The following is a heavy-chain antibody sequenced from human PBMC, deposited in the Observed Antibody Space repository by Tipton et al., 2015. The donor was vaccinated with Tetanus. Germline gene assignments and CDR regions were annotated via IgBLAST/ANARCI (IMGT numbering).Heavy chain of an antibody. CDR1: GFMFSSYT. D-gene: IGHD3/OR15-3a*01. CDR2: IGGSGGAS. J-gene: IGHJ3*02. V-gene: IGHV3-23*01. CDR3: ARDLVRRDLDGGVDGFDI. Sequence: SLRLSCAASGFMFSSYTMSWVRQAPGKGLECVSAIGGSGGASYYADSVKGRFTISRDNSKSTLYLQVHSLRVEDTAIYFCARDLVRRDLDGGVDGFDIWGQGTMVTVSS.